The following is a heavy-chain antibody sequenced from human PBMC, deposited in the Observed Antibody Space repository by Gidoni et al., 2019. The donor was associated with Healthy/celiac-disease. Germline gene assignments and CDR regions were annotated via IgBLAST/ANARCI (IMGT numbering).Heavy chain of an antibody. V-gene: IGHV3-33*01. Sequence: QVQLVESGGGVVQPGRSLRLSCAASGFTFSRYGMHWVRQAPGKGLEWVAVIWYDGSNKYYADSVKGRVTISRDNSKNTLYLQMNSLRAEDTAVYYCARSHPYYYDSSGYYPPHYGMDVWGQGTTVTVSS. CDR1: GFTFSRYG. CDR2: IWYDGSNK. J-gene: IGHJ6*02. CDR3: ARSHPYYYDSSGYYPPHYGMDV. D-gene: IGHD3-22*01.